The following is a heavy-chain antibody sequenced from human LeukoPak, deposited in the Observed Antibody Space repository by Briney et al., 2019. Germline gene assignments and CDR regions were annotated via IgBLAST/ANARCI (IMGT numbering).Heavy chain of an antibody. D-gene: IGHD3-3*01. CDR3: VRAFGFWSGEDNLGLDV. V-gene: IGHV3-74*01. CDR1: GFTFSSYW. J-gene: IGHJ6*02. Sequence: PRGSLRLSCAASGFTFSSYWMHWVRQAPGKGLVWVSRISSDGSRTNSADSVKGRFTLSRDNAKNTVYLQMNSLRAEDTAVYYCVRAFGFWSGEDNLGLDVWGQGTTVTVFS. CDR2: ISSDGSRT.